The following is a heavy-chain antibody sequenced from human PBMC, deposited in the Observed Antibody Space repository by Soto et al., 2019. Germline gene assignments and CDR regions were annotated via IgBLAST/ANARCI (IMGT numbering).Heavy chain of an antibody. CDR3: AKDGRDSSSPYYYYGMDV. J-gene: IGHJ6*02. CDR1: GVTFSSYA. CDR2: IIPIFGTA. V-gene: IGHV1-69*05. Sequence: SVKVSCKASGVTFSSYAISWVRQAPGQGLEWMGGIIPIFGTANYAQKFQGRVTITTDESTSTAYMGLSSLRSEDTAVYYCAKDGRDSSSPYYYYGMDVWGQGTTVTVSS. D-gene: IGHD6-6*01.